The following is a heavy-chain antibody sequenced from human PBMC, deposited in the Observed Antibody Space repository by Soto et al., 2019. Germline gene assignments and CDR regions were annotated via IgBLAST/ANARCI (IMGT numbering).Heavy chain of an antibody. V-gene: IGHV4-39*01. CDR2: IYSNGIT. CDR3: ARQTDRGLHLGELS. D-gene: IGHD3-16*01. Sequence: QLQLQESGTGLVRPSETPSLMCNVSGGSIRSSLYYWGCIRQPPGQGLEWIGSIYSNGITYYKSSLKSRVTRFVDTPKSHFSLKMSSVTAADTAGYYCARQTDRGLHLGELSWGPGTLVTVSS. CDR1: GGSIRSSLYY. J-gene: IGHJ5*02.